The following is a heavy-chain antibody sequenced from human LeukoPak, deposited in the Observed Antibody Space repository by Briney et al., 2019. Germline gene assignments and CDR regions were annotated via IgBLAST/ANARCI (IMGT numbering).Heavy chain of an antibody. CDR1: GFTFSSYG. J-gene: IGHJ4*02. D-gene: IGHD3-22*01. CDR3: AKAPVNYDSSGYYYY. V-gene: IGHV3-30*18. CDR2: ISYDGSNK. Sequence: GRSLRLSCAASGFTFSSYGMHWVRQAPGKGLEWVAVISYDGSNKYYADSVKGRFTISRDNSKNTLYLQMNSLRAEDTAVYYCAKAPVNYDSSGYYYYWGQGILVTVSS.